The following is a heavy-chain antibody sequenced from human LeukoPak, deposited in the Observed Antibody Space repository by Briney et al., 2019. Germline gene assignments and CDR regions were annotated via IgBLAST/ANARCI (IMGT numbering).Heavy chain of an antibody. CDR2: INPNSGGT. CDR3: ARGGAAAGTLGPYNWFDP. V-gene: IGHV1-2*02. Sequence: GSVKVSCKASGYTFTGYYMHWVRQAPGQGLEWMGWINPNSGGTNYAQKFQGRVTMTRDTSISTAYMELSRLRSDDTAVYYCARGGAAAGTLGPYNWFDPWGQGTLVTVSS. CDR1: GYTFTGYY. J-gene: IGHJ5*02. D-gene: IGHD6-13*01.